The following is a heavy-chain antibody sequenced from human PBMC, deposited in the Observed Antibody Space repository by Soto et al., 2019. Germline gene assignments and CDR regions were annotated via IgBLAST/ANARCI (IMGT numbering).Heavy chain of an antibody. CDR2: INAGNGST. CDR3: ARWTYYYGVDV. J-gene: IGHJ6*02. V-gene: IGHV1-3*01. Sequence: VSVKVSCKASGYTFTSYAMHWLRQAPGQRLEWMGWINAGNGSTKYSQKFQGRVTITRDTSASTAYMELSSLRSEDTAVYYCARWTYYYGVDVWGQGTTVTVSS. CDR1: GYTFTSYA.